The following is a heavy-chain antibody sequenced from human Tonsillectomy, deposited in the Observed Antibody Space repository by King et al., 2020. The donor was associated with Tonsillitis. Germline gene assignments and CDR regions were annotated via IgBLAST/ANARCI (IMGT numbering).Heavy chain of an antibody. CDR3: ARAVLNIVVVPAAIENYYYYYGMDV. D-gene: IGHD2-2*02. Sequence: VQLQQWGAGLLKPSETLSLTCAVYGGSFSGYYWSWIRQPPGKGLEWIGEINHSGSTNYNPSLKNRVTISVDTSKNQFSLKLSSVTAADTAVYYCARAVLNIVVVPAAIENYYYYYGMDVWGQGTTVTVSS. J-gene: IGHJ6*02. V-gene: IGHV4-34*01. CDR1: GGSFSGYY. CDR2: INHSGST.